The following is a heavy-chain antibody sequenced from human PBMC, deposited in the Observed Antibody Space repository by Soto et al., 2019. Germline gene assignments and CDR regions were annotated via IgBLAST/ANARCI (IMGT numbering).Heavy chain of an antibody. CDR2: IYYSGST. CDR1: GVSISSGDYY. D-gene: IGHD3-22*01. CDR3: ARVLGYYDSSGPYGI. V-gene: IGHV4-30-4*02. J-gene: IGHJ3*02. Sequence: SETLSLTCTVSGVSISSGDYYWSWIRQPPGQRLEWIVYIYYSGSTYYNPSLKSRVTISVDTSKNSLYLQMNILRAEDTAVYYCARVLGYYDSSGPYGIWGQGTMVTFSS.